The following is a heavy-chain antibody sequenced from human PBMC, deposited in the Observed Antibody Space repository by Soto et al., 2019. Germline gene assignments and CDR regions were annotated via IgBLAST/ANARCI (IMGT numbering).Heavy chain of an antibody. CDR1: GFTFSNAW. CDR2: IKSKTDGGTT. CDR3: TTGMYYYDSSGYYTYYYYYGMDV. D-gene: IGHD3-22*01. V-gene: IGHV3-15*07. J-gene: IGHJ6*02. Sequence: GGSLRLSCAASGFTFSNAWMNWVRQAPGKGLKWVGRIKSKTDGGTTDYAAPVKGRFTISRDDSKNTLYLQMNSLKTEDTAVYYCTTGMYYYDSSGYYTYYYYYGMDVWGQGTTVTVSS.